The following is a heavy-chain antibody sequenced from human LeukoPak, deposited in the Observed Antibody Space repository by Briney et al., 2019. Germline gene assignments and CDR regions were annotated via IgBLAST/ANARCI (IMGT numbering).Heavy chain of an antibody. V-gene: IGHV1-46*01. J-gene: IGHJ4*02. Sequence: GASVKVSCKASGYTFTRYYIHWVRQAPGQGLEWMGIINPSGGGTTYAQKFQGRFTMTRDTSTSTVYMELSSLRSADTALYYCARETDIAVAANYFDYWDQGTLVTVPS. CDR2: INPSGGGT. CDR1: GYTFTRYY. CDR3: ARETDIAVAANYFDY. D-gene: IGHD6-19*01.